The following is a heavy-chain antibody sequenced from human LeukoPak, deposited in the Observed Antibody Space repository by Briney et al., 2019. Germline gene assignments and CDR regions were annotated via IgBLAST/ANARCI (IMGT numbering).Heavy chain of an antibody. Sequence: GGSLRLSCAASGFDFSSNWMHWVRHAPGQGLVWVSRIKGDGISTNYADSVKGRFTISRDIAKNTLYLQMNSLRAEDTGVYYCAKDHYWSIDYWGRGTLVTVPS. V-gene: IGHV3-74*01. J-gene: IGHJ4*02. CDR3: AKDHYWSIDY. CDR1: GFDFSSNW. CDR2: IKGDGIST. D-gene: IGHD3-3*01.